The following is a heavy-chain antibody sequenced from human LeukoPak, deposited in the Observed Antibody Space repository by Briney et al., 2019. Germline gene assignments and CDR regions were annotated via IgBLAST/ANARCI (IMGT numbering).Heavy chain of an antibody. CDR2: INPSGGST. V-gene: IGHV1-46*03. J-gene: IGHJ4*02. CDR3: ARGYYGGNSFMFDY. CDR1: GGTFSSYT. D-gene: IGHD4-23*01. Sequence: ASVKVSCKASGGTFSSYTISWVRQAPGQGLEWMGIINPSGGSTSYAQKFQGRVTMTRDTSTSTVYMELSSLRSEDTAVYYCARGYYGGNSFMFDYWGQGTLVTVSS.